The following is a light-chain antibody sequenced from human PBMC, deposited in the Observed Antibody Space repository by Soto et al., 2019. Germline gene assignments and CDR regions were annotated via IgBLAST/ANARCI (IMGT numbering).Light chain of an antibody. CDR2: SNN. Sequence: SVLTQPPTASGTTGQRATIFCSGSSSNIGRDTVNWYQQLPATAPKLLIYSNNQRPSGVPDRFSGSKSGTSASLAISGLQSDDEADYYCATWDGSLNGWVFGGGTQLTVL. J-gene: IGLJ3*02. CDR3: ATWDGSLNGWV. CDR1: SSNIGRDT. V-gene: IGLV1-44*01.